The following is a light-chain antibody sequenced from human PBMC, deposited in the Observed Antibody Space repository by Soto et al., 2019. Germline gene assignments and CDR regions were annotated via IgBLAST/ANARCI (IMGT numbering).Light chain of an antibody. J-gene: IGLJ1*01. CDR2: DVS. Sequence: QSVLTQPASVCGSPGQSITISCTGTSSDVGGYNYVSWYQQHPGKAPKLMIYDVSNRPSGVSNRFSGSKSGNTASLTISGLQAEDEADYYCSSYTTSSTPYDFGTGTKLTVL. V-gene: IGLV2-14*01. CDR3: SSYTTSSTPYD. CDR1: SSDVGGYNY.